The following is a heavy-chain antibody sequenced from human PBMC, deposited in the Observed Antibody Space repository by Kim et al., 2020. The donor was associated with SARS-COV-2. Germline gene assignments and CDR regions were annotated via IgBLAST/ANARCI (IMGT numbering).Heavy chain of an antibody. CDR2: WNSGSI. CDR3: AGAFAG. V-gene: IGHV3-9*01. Sequence: WNSGSIGYASSVKGRFTISRDNAKNSMYLQMNSLRAEDTALYYCAGAFAGWGQGTLVTVSS. D-gene: IGHD2-15*01. J-gene: IGHJ4*02.